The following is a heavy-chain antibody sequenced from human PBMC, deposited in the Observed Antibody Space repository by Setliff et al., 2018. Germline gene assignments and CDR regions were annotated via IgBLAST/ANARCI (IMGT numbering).Heavy chain of an antibody. D-gene: IGHD3-3*01. CDR2: ISYKGRT. Sequence: SETLSLTCAVSGGSISNSDYYWDWIRQPPGKGLEWIGSISYKGRTYYNPSLKSRVAISVDTSKNQFSLNLNSVTATDTAVYYCARVPRLEWLLPTFDSWGQGTLVTVSS. CDR1: GGSISNSDYY. V-gene: IGHV4-39*01. CDR3: ARVPRLEWLLPTFDS. J-gene: IGHJ4*02.